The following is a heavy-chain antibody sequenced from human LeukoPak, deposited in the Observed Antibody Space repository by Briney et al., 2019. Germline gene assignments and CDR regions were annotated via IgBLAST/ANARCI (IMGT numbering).Heavy chain of an antibody. CDR3: AGTSNWFDP. CDR1: GGSISSYY. Sequence: SETLSLTCTVSGGSISSYYWSWIRQPPGKGLEWIGYIYYSGSTNYNPSLKSRVTISVDTSKNQFSLKLSSVTAADTAVYYCAGTSNWFDPWGLGTLVTVSS. V-gene: IGHV4-59*08. CDR2: IYYSGST. J-gene: IGHJ5*02.